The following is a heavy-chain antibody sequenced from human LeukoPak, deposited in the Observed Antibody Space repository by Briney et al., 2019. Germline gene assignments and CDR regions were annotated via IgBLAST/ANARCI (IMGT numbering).Heavy chain of an antibody. CDR1: GGSFSVYY. V-gene: IGHV4-34*01. CDR3: ASDGSNNWFDP. CDR2: INHSGST. J-gene: IGHJ5*02. D-gene: IGHD4-23*01. Sequence: SETLSLTCAVYGGSFSVYYWSWIRQPPGKGLEWIGEINHSGSTNYNPSLKSRVTISVDTSKNQFSLKLSSVTAADRAVYYCASDGSNNWFDPWGQGTLVTVSS.